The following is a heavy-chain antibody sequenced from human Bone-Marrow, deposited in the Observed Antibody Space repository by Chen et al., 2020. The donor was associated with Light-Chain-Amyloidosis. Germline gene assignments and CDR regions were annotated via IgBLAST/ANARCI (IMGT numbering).Heavy chain of an antibody. V-gene: IGHV5-51*01. D-gene: IGHD5-12*01. Sequence: DVQLEQPGPEGKKPGESLQTSCKGSGYTFPNHCSGWVRQMPGKGLEWMGVIYPDDSDARYSPSFEGQVTISADKSITTAYLQWRSLKASDTAMYYCARRRDGYNFDYWGQGTLVTVSS. CDR2: IYPDDSDA. CDR3: ARRRDGYNFDY. CDR1: GYTFPNHC. J-gene: IGHJ4*02.